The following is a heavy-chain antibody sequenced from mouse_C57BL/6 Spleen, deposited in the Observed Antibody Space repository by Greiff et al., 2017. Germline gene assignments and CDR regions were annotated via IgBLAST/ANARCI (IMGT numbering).Heavy chain of an antibody. Sequence: VQLQQSGPGLVAPSQSLSITCTVSGFSLTSYGVSWVRQPPGKGLEWLGVIWGDGSTNDHSALISRLCISKYNSKSQVFLKLSSLQTDDTATYYCAKQGGYVWGTGTTVTVSS. J-gene: IGHJ1*03. CDR3: AKQGGYV. CDR2: IWGDGST. V-gene: IGHV2-3*01. CDR1: GFSLTSYG. D-gene: IGHD1-1*02.